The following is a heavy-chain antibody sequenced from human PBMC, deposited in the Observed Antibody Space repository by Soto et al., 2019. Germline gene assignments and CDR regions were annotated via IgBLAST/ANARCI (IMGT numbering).Heavy chain of an antibody. D-gene: IGHD3-22*01. J-gene: IGHJ4*02. CDR3: ARTDSSGYSFDY. CDR1: GGTFSSYT. CDR2: IIPILGIA. V-gene: IGHV1-69*02. Sequence: QVQLVQSGAEVKKPGSSVKVSCKASGGTFSSYTISWVRQAPGQGLEWMGRIIPILGIANYAQKFQGRVTITADKSTSTAYMELSSLRSEDTAVYYCARTDSSGYSFDYWGQGTLVTVSS.